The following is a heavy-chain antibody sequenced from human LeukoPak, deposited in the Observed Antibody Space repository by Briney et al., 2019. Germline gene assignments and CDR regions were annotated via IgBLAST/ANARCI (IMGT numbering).Heavy chain of an antibody. D-gene: IGHD3-22*01. CDR2: IIPIFGTA. CDR3: ARASTYYYDSSGYGRAEYFQH. V-gene: IGHV1-69*13. CDR1: GGTFSSYA. J-gene: IGHJ1*01. Sequence: ASVKVSWKSSGGTFSSYAISWVRQAPGHGLEWMGGIIPIFGTANYAQKFQGRVTITADESTSTAYMELSSLRSEDTAVYYCARASTYYYDSSGYGRAEYFQHWGQGTLVTVSS.